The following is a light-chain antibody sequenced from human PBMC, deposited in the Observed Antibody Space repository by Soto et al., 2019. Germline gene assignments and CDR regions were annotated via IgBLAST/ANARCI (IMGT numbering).Light chain of an antibody. CDR1: QSISSSY. V-gene: IGKV3-20*01. Sequence: EIVLTQSPGTLSLSPGERATLSCRASQSISSSYLALAWYQQKPGQAPRLLIYGASNRATGIPDRFSGCGSGTDFTLTISRLEPEDFAVYYCQQYDSSRSFGQGTKVEIK. J-gene: IGKJ1*01. CDR2: GAS. CDR3: QQYDSSRS.